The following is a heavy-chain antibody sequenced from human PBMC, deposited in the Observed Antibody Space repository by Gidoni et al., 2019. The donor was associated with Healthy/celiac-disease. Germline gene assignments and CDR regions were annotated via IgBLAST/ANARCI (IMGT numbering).Heavy chain of an antibody. D-gene: IGHD3-22*01. J-gene: IGHJ3*02. CDR3: AIYYYDSSGYEGDDAFDI. V-gene: IGHV1-18*01. CDR2: ISAYNGNT. CDR1: GYTFTSYV. Sequence: HVQLVQSGAEVKKPGASVKVSCKASGYTFTSYVTSGVRQASGQGLEWMGWISAYNGNTNYAQKLQGRVTMTTDTSTSTAYMELRSLRSDDTAVYYCAIYYYDSSGYEGDDAFDIWGQGTMVTVSS.